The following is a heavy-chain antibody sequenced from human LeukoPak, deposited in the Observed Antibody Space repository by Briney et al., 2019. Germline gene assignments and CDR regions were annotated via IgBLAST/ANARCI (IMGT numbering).Heavy chain of an antibody. CDR3: VRLVTNHQYYFDY. D-gene: IGHD1-14*01. CDR1: GYSFTNYW. J-gene: IGHJ4*02. Sequence: GESLKISCKGSGYSFTNYWIGWVRHMPGKGLESMGIIFPGDSDTRYGPSFQGQVTISADKSISTAYLQWSRLKASDTAVYYCVRLVTNHQYYFDYWGQGTLVTVSS. V-gene: IGHV5-51*01. CDR2: IFPGDSDT.